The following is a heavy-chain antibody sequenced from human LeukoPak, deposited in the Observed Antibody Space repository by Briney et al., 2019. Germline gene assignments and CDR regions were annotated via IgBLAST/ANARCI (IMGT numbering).Heavy chain of an antibody. CDR1: GDSIRDGGYS. V-gene: IGHV4-30-2*01. D-gene: IGHD2-21*01. CDR2: IYHSGST. CDR3: ARGPLGEYFDH. J-gene: IGHJ4*02. Sequence: SETLSLTCTVSGDSIRDGGYSWGWIRRPPGKGLEWIGYIYHSGSTYHNPSLKSRVTISVDLSKNQFSLELNSVTAADTAVYYCARGPLGEYFDHWGQGTLVTVSS.